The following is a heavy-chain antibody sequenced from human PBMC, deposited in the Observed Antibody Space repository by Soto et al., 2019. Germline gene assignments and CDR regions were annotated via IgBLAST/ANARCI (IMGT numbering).Heavy chain of an antibody. V-gene: IGHV4-39*07. D-gene: IGHD3-22*01. CDR2: IYYSGST. Sequence: SETLSLTCTVSGGSISSSSYYWGWIRQPPGKGLEWIGYIYYSGSTYYNPSLKSRVTISVDRSKNQFSLKLSSVTAADTAVYYCARLYDSSGYPSWFDPWGQGTLVTVSS. CDR1: GGSISSSSYY. J-gene: IGHJ5*02. CDR3: ARLYDSSGYPSWFDP.